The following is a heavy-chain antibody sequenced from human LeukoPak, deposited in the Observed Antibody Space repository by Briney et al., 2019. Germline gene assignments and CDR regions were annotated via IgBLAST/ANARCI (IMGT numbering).Heavy chain of an antibody. CDR1: GFSFSGHW. D-gene: IGHD6-6*01. Sequence: GGSLRLSCTASGFSFSGHWMHWARQLPGKGLVWVSRISPTGSTSSYADSVKGRFTVSRDNAKNTLYLQVNNLRAEDTAVYYCARGPNSNWSGLDFWGQGTLLTVSS. J-gene: IGHJ4*02. CDR2: ISPTGSTS. V-gene: IGHV3-74*01. CDR3: ARGPNSNWSGLDF.